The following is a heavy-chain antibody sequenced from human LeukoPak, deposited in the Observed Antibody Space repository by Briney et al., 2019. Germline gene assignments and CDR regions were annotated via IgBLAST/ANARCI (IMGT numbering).Heavy chain of an antibody. CDR1: GGSISSYY. J-gene: IGHJ4*02. D-gene: IGHD6-19*01. CDR2: IYYSGST. V-gene: IGHV4-59*01. CDR3: ARTPVAGPDYFDY. Sequence: SETLSLTCTVSGGSISSYYWSWIRQPPGKGLEWIGYIYYSGSTNYNPSLKSRVTISVDTSKNQFSLKLSSVTAADTAVYYCARTPVAGPDYFDYWGQGTLVTVSS.